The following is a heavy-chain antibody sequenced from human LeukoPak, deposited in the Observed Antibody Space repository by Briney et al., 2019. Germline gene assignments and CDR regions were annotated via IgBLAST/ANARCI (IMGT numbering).Heavy chain of an antibody. J-gene: IGHJ3*02. CDR1: GFTFDDYA. CDR2: ISWNSGSI. V-gene: IGHV3-9*03. Sequence: PGRSLRLSCAASGFTFDDYAMHWVRQAPGKGLEWVSGISWNSGSIGYADSVKGRFTISRDNAKNSLYLQMNSLRAEDMALYYCAKGQASSLPTADYDFWSGSRIDHDAFDIWGQGTMVTVSS. CDR3: AKGQASSLPTADYDFWSGSRIDHDAFDI. D-gene: IGHD3-3*01.